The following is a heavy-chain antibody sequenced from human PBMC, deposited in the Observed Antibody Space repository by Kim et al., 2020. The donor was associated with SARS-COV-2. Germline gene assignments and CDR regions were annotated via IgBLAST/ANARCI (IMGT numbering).Heavy chain of an antibody. J-gene: IGHJ3*02. CDR3: ARDGPVTGTPNDAFDI. V-gene: IGHV3-48*02. Sequence: SGKGRFPITRDNAKNSLYLQMNSLRDEDTAVYYCARDGPVTGTPNDAFDIWGQGTMVTVSS. D-gene: IGHD1-20*01.